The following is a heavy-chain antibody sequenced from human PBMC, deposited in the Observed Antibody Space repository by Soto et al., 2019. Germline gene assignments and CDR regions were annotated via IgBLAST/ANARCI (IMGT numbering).Heavy chain of an antibody. V-gene: IGHV3-30*18. Sequence: QVQLVESGGGVVQPGRSLRLSCAASGFTFSNFGMHWVRQAPGKGLEWVAALSSDGSDEYYSDSVKGRFTISRDNSKNTLFLQMNSLRVEGTAVYYCAKGSEVARQELDYWGQGTLVTVSS. J-gene: IGHJ4*02. D-gene: IGHD2-15*01. CDR1: GFTFSNFG. CDR3: AKGSEVARQELDY. CDR2: LSSDGSDE.